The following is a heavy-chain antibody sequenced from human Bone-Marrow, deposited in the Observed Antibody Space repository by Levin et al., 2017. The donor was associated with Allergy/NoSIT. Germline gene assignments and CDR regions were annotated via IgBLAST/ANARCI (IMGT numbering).Heavy chain of an antibody. Sequence: LSLTCAASGFTFDDYAMHWVRQAPGKGLEWVSGISWNSGSIGYADSVKGRFTISRDNAKNSLYLQMNSLRAEDTALYYCAKDIWATPKEGSIDYWGQGTLVTVSS. CDR2: ISWNSGSI. J-gene: IGHJ4*02. V-gene: IGHV3-9*01. D-gene: IGHD2-15*01. CDR3: AKDIWATPKEGSIDY. CDR1: GFTFDDYA.